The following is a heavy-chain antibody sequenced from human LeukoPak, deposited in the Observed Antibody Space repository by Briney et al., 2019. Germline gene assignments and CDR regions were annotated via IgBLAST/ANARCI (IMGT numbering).Heavy chain of an antibody. CDR3: ARPSRSTGPAY. Sequence: GGSLRLSCAASGFIFSNYSMNWVRQAPGKGLEGVSWISSTSNTIYYADSVKGRFTISRDNAKNSLDLQMNSLRDEDTDVYYCARPSRSTGPAYWGQGTLVTVSS. CDR2: ISSTSNTI. V-gene: IGHV3-48*02. CDR1: GFIFSNYS. J-gene: IGHJ4*02. D-gene: IGHD2-2*01.